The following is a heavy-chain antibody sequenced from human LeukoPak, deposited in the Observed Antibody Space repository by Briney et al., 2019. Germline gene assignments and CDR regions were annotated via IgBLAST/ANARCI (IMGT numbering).Heavy chain of an antibody. D-gene: IGHD7-27*01. CDR3: ARWGPEGFDY. Sequence: PSETLSLTCAVYGGSFSGYYWSWIRQPPGKGLEWIGEINHSGSTNYNPSLKSRVTISVDTSKNQFSLKLSSVTAADTAVYYCARWGPEGFDYWGQGTLVTVSS. CDR1: GGSFSGYY. CDR2: INHSGST. J-gene: IGHJ4*02. V-gene: IGHV4-34*01.